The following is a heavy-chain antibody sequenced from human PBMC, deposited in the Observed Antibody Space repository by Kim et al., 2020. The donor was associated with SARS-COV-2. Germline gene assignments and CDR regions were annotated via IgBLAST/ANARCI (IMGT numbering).Heavy chain of an antibody. Sequence: GGSLRLSCAPSGFSVRNTYLSWVRQAPGKGLEWLSLIFTDGRTFYADSAKGRFTISKDSSKDTLYLQMNSLGAEDTAVYFCASAGYYDCSGHYFDYAFDLWGQGTLVTVSS. V-gene: IGHV3-66*01. D-gene: IGHD3-22*01. CDR2: IFTDGRT. J-gene: IGHJ4*02. CDR1: GFSVRNTY. CDR3: ASAGYYDCSGHYFDYAFDL.